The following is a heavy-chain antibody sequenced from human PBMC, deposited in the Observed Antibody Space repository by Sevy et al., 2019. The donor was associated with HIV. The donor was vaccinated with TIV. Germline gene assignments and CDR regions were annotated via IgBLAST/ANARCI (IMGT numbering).Heavy chain of an antibody. CDR2: INQDGGQK. D-gene: IGHD1-7*01. V-gene: IGHV3-7*01. Sequence: GGSLRLSCAVSGFTFSNYWMSWVRQAPGKGLECEANINQDGGQKYYLDSVKGRFFVSRDNAKNSLYLHMDSLRAEDTAVYYCARVQITGAKPDYFDYWGQGTLVTVSS. CDR1: GFTFSNYW. J-gene: IGHJ4*02. CDR3: ARVQITGAKPDYFDY.